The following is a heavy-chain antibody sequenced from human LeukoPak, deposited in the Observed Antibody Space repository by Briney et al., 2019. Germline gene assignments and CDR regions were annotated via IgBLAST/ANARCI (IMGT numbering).Heavy chain of an antibody. CDR1: GYTFTSYY. J-gene: IGHJ4*02. CDR3: ASHGGWSTSYYSY. CDR2: INPSGGST. V-gene: IGHV1-46*01. D-gene: IGHD3-10*01. Sequence: VASVKVSCKASGYTFTSYYMHWVRQAPGQGLEWMGIINPSGGSTSYAQKFQGRVTKTEDTSTDTAYMELSSLRADDTAVYYCASHGGWSTSYYSYWGQGTLISVSS.